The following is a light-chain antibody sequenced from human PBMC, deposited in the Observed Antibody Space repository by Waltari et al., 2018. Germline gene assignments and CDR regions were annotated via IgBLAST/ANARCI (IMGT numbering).Light chain of an antibody. Sequence: DIQMTQSPSSLSASIGDRVAITCRASQSIATYLNWYQQKPGQAPKLLISTASNLHSGGPARFSGSGSGTAFILTVSSLQPEDFATYYCQESYGTPLTFGGGTKVEI. V-gene: IGKV1-39*01. CDR1: QSIATY. CDR2: TAS. J-gene: IGKJ4*01. CDR3: QESYGTPLT.